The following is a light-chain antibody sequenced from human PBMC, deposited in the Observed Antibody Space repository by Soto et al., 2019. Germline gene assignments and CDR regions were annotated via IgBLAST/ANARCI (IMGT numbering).Light chain of an antibody. CDR1: SSDIGGYNY. Sequence: QSALTQPASVSXXPGQSITISCTGTSSDIGGYNYVSWYQQHPGKAPKVIIYEVSNRSSGVSNRFSGSKSGNTASLTISGLQAEDEADYYCSSYTRSSTWVFGGGTKLTVL. J-gene: IGLJ3*02. CDR3: SSYTRSSTWV. CDR2: EVS. V-gene: IGLV2-14*01.